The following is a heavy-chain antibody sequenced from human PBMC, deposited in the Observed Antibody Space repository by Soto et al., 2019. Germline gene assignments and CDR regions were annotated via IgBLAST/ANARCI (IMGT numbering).Heavy chain of an antibody. CDR3: ARAGSSTRAPFDY. D-gene: IGHD6-6*01. V-gene: IGHV1-2*02. CDR2: INPNSGGT. J-gene: IGHJ4*02. Sequence: ASVKVSCKASGYTFTGYYMHWVRQAPGQGLEWMGWINPNSGGTNYAQKFQGRVTMTRDTSISTAYMELSRLRSDDTAVYYCARAGSSTRAPFDYWGQGTLVTVSS. CDR1: GYTFTGYY.